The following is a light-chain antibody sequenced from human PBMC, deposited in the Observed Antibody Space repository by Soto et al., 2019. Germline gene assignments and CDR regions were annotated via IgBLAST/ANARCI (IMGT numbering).Light chain of an antibody. Sequence: QSALTQPASVSGSPGQSMTISCTGTSSDVGGYKYVSWYQQHPGKAPKFMIYEVSNRPSGVPDRFSGSKSGNTASLTVSGLQAEDEADYYCSSYAGSSNVFGTGTKVTVL. J-gene: IGLJ1*01. CDR1: SSDVGGYKY. CDR2: EVS. V-gene: IGLV2-8*01. CDR3: SSYAGSSNV.